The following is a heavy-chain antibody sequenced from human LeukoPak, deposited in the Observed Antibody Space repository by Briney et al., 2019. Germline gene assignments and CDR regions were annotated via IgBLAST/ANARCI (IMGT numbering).Heavy chain of an antibody. D-gene: IGHD6-13*01. Sequence: PSETLSLTCTVSSGSVSSGGYYWSWIRQHPGKGLEWIGYIYYSGSTYYNPSLKSRLTISVDTSKNQFSLKLSSVTAADTAVYYCARDPIAAAGQGFGYWGQGTLVTVSS. CDR1: SGSVSSGGYY. CDR2: IYYSGST. J-gene: IGHJ4*02. CDR3: ARDPIAAAGQGFGY. V-gene: IGHV4-31*03.